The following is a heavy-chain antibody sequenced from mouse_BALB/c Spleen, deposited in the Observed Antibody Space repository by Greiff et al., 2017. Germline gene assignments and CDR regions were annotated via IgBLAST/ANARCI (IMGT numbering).Heavy chain of an antibody. CDR3: ARSGTGDYFDY. D-gene: IGHD4-1*01. V-gene: IGHV5-17*02. Sequence: DVKLVESGGGLVQPGGSRKLSCAASGFTFSSFGMHWVRQAPEKGLEWVAYISSGSSTIYYADTVKGRFTISRDNPKNTLFLQMTSLRSEDTAMYYCARSGTGDYFDYWGQGTTLTVSS. CDR2: ISSGSSTI. CDR1: GFTFSSFG. J-gene: IGHJ2*01.